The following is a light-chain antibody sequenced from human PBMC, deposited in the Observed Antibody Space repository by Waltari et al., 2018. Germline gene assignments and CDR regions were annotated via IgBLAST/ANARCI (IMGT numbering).Light chain of an antibody. V-gene: IGLV1-44*01. J-gene: IGLJ1*01. CDR3: ASWDDRLDAYV. Sequence: QSVLTQPPSASGTPGQRVTISCSGSSSNVGRNAVTWYHQLPGTAPKLLIFNAADRPSGVPDRFSGSRSATSASLAISGLQSDDESTYYCASWDDRLDAYVFGTGTWVTVL. CDR2: NAA. CDR1: SSNVGRNA.